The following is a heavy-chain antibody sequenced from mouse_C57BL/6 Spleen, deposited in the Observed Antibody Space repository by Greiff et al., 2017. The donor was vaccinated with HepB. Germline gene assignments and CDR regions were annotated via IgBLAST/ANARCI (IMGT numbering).Heavy chain of an antibody. J-gene: IGHJ2*01. Sequence: EVKLQESGPGLVKPSQSLSLTCSVTGYSITSGYYWHWIRQFPGNKLVWMGYISYDGSNNYNPSLKNRISITRDTSKNQFFMKLNSVTTEDTATYYCAIKDGYEGYWGQGTTLTVTS. D-gene: IGHD2-2*01. CDR3: AIKDGYEGY. V-gene: IGHV3-6*01. CDR1: GYSITSGYY. CDR2: ISYDGSN.